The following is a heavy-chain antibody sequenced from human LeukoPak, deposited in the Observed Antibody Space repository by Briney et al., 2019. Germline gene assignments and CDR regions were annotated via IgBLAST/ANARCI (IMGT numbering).Heavy chain of an antibody. D-gene: IGHD3-10*01. CDR2: INPNSDGT. CDR1: GYTFTGYF. V-gene: IGHV1-2*02. Sequence: ASVKVSCKASGYTFTGYFIHWVRQAPGQGLEWMGWINPNSDGTNYAQKFQGRVTMTRDTSISTAYMELNRLRSDDTAVYYCARARITMVRGVNGWFDPWGQGTLVTVSS. J-gene: IGHJ5*02. CDR3: ARARITMVRGVNGWFDP.